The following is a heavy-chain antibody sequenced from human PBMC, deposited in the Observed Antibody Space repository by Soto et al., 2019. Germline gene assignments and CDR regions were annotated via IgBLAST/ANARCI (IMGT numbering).Heavy chain of an antibody. J-gene: IGHJ6*02. Sequence: GGSLRLSCAASGFTFSSYGMHWVRQAPGKGLEWVAVIWYDGSNKYYADSVKGRFTISRDNSTNTLYLQMNSLRAEDTAVYYCARAGALVMTDYYYYYGMDVWGQGTTVTVSS. CDR1: GFTFSSYG. D-gene: IGHD6-6*01. CDR3: ARAGALVMTDYYYYYGMDV. CDR2: IWYDGSNK. V-gene: IGHV3-33*01.